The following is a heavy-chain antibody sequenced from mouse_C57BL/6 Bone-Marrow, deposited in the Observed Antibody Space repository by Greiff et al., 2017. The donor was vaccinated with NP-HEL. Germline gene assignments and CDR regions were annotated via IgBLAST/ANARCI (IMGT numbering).Heavy chain of an antibody. CDR2: IHPNSGST. D-gene: IGHD2-4*01. V-gene: IGHV1-64*01. CDR1: GHTFTSYW. CDR3: ARPYYDYDGYYFDY. J-gene: IGHJ2*01. Sequence: QVQLQQPGAELVKPGASVKLSCKASGHTFTSYWMHWVKQRPGQGLEWIGMIHPNSGSTNYNEKFKSKATLTVDKSSSTAYMQLSSLTSEDSAVYYCARPYYDYDGYYFDYWGQGTTLTVSS.